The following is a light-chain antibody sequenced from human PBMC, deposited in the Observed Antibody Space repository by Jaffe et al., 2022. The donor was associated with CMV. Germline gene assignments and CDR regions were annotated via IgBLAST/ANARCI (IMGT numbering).Light chain of an antibody. Sequence: QTVLTQPPSVSGAPGQRVTISCTGNSSNIGADFDVHWYQQLPDTAPKVVIYNNDKRPSGVPDRFSGSKSGTSASLVINGLQAEDEAQYYCQSCDSGPFHVYWIFGGGTKLTVL. V-gene: IGLV1-40*01. CDR2: NND. CDR1: SSNIGADFD. CDR3: QSCDSGPFHVYWI. J-gene: IGLJ3*02.